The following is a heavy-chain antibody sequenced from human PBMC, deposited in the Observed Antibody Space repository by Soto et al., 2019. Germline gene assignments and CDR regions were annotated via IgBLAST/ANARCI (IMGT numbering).Heavy chain of an antibody. Sequence: QIQLVQSGGEVKKPGASVKVSCKSSGYKFISHSITWVRQAPGQGLEWMGRISAYNGNTNYAQKLQGRVTMTTGTSTNTGYMELRSLRSDDTAVYYCARGAFCGGAPGCRDMDVWGQGTTVTVSS. D-gene: IGHD2-21*01. V-gene: IGHV1-18*01. CDR2: ISAYNGNT. CDR1: GYKFISHS. J-gene: IGHJ6*02. CDR3: ARGAFCGGAPGCRDMDV.